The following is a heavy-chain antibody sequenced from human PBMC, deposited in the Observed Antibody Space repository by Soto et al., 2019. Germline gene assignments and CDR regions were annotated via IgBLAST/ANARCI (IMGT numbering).Heavy chain of an antibody. CDR1: GFTFSVNW. J-gene: IGHJ4*02. CDR3: ARGGEKQWLAIDF. CDR2: INSDGSTT. Sequence: EVQLVESGGGLVQPGGSLRLSCAASGFTFSVNWMHWVRQAPGKGLVWVSRINSDGSTTNNADSVRGRFTISRDTAKNTLYLQMNSLRAEDTAVYYCARGGEKQWLAIDFWGQGTLVTVSS. V-gene: IGHV3-74*01. D-gene: IGHD6-19*01.